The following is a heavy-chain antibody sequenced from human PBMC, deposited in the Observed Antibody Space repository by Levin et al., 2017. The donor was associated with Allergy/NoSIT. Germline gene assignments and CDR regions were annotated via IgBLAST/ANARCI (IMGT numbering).Heavy chain of an antibody. CDR3: TTWALRLITFDI. CDR1: GFTFSNAW. D-gene: IGHD5-12*01. Sequence: PGGSLRLSCAASGFTFSNAWMSWVRQAPGKGLEWVGRIKSKNDGETVDYAAPVKGRFTISRDDSRNTLYLQMNSLKTEDTAVYYCTTWALRLITFDIWGQGTMVTVS. V-gene: IGHV3-15*01. J-gene: IGHJ3*02. CDR2: IKSKNDGETV.